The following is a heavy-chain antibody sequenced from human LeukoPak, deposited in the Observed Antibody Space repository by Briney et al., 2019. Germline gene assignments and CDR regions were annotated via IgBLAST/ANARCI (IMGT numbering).Heavy chain of an antibody. Sequence: GGSLRLSCAASGFTFSTYSMNWVRQAPGKGLEWVSYISSSTTNMYYADSVKGRFTISRDNAKNSLYLQMNSLRAEDTAVYYCARGSGYGSGSYGMDVWGQGTTVTVS. V-gene: IGHV3-48*01. D-gene: IGHD3-10*01. J-gene: IGHJ6*02. CDR2: ISSSTTNM. CDR1: GFTFSTYS. CDR3: ARGSGYGSGSYGMDV.